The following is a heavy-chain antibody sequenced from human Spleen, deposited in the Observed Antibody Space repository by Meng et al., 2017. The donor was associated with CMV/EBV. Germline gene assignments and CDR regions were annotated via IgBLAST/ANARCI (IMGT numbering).Heavy chain of an antibody. D-gene: IGHD3-3*01. CDR2: IYYSGST. CDR3: ARKPDTYYDFWSGYYRGYYYGMDV. CDR1: GGSISSSSYY. V-gene: IGHV4-39*07. Sequence: LSCTVSGGSISSSSYYWGWIRQPPGKGLEWIGSIYYSGSTYYNPSLKSRVTISVDTSKNQFSLKLSSVTAADTAVYYCARKPDTYYDFWSGYYRGYYYGMDVWGQGTTVTVSS. J-gene: IGHJ6*02.